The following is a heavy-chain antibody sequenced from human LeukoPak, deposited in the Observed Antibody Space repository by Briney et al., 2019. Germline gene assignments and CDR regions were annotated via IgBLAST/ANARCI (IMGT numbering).Heavy chain of an antibody. Sequence: GGSLRLSCAASGFTFSGSAMHWVRRASGKGLEWVGRIRSKANNYATAYAASVKGRFTISRDNPKNTLYLQMNSLRVEDTAVYYCAKGAFEQWLVQVIPFDYWGQGTLVTVSS. CDR3: AKGAFEQWLVQVIPFDY. CDR1: GFTFSGSA. V-gene: IGHV3-73*01. J-gene: IGHJ4*02. D-gene: IGHD6-19*01. CDR2: IRSKANNYAT.